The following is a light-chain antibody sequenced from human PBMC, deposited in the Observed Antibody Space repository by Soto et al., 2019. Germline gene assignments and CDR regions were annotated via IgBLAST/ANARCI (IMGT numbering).Light chain of an antibody. V-gene: IGLV2-8*01. CDR1: SSDVGAYDF. J-gene: IGLJ1*01. CDR3: SSHAGSIHFYV. Sequence: QSALTQPPSASGSPGQSVTISCTGTSSDVGAYDFVSWYQQHPGKAPKLIISEVNKRPSGVPDRFSGSKSGNTASLTVSGLQPEDEADYYCSSHAGSIHFYVFGTGTKVTV. CDR2: EVN.